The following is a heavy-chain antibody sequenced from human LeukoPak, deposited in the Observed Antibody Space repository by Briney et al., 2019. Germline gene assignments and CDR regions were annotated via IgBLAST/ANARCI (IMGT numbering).Heavy chain of an antibody. J-gene: IGHJ4*02. CDR3: ARAGWIITSGIDY. CDR1: GYSISRGYY. V-gene: IGHV4-38-2*01. CDR2: IYHTGST. Sequence: SETLSLTCGVSGYSISRGYYWAWIRQPPGKGLEWIGTIYHTGSTYYTPSLGSRVTISVDTSKNEFSLNLNSVTAADAAVYYCARAGWIITSGIDYWGQGALVTVSS. D-gene: IGHD3-10*01.